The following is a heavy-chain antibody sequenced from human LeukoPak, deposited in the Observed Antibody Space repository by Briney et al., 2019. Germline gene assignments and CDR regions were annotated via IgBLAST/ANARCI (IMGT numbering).Heavy chain of an antibody. CDR3: ARGNLYTAATIEDY. Sequence: PGGSLRLSCAASGFDFSRYVIHWVRQGPGKGLEWVAVISPEGYVKDYADSVKGRFTVSRDNSKNTVFLQMNSLSAEDTSRYYCARGNLYTAATIEDYWGQGTLVTVSS. CDR1: GFDFSRYV. J-gene: IGHJ4*02. D-gene: IGHD3-16*01. CDR2: ISPEGYVK. V-gene: IGHV3-30-3*01.